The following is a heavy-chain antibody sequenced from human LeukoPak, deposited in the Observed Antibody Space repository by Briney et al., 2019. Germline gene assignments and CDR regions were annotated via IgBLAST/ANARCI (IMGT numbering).Heavy chain of an antibody. CDR2: ISGSDGSR. V-gene: IGHV3-23*01. Sequence: GGSLRLSCAASGFPFSRYAMSWVRQTPERGLEWVSVISGSDGSRYYADSVKGRFTISKDDSRNTVYLQMNNLRAEDTAVYYCAKQVSCDTTTCYSGMPPDYWGQGTLVTVSS. D-gene: IGHD2/OR15-2a*01. CDR3: AKQVSCDTTTCYSGMPPDY. J-gene: IGHJ4*02. CDR1: GFPFSRYA.